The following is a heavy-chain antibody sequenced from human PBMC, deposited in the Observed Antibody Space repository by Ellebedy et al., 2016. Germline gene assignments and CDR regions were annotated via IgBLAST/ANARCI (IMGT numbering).Heavy chain of an antibody. D-gene: IGHD3-3*01. J-gene: IGHJ4*02. Sequence: ASVKVSCKASGYTFTSYGISWVRQAPGQRLEWMGWISAYNGNTNYAQKLQGRVTMTTDTSTSTAYMELRSLRSDDTAVYYCARGVGYYDFWSGYGYFDYWGQGTLVTVSS. CDR2: ISAYNGNT. V-gene: IGHV1-18*01. CDR1: GYTFTSYG. CDR3: ARGVGYYDFWSGYGYFDY.